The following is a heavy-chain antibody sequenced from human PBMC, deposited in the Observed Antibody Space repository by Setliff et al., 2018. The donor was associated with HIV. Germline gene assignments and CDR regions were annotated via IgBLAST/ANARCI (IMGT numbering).Heavy chain of an antibody. Sequence: SETLSLTCTVSGGSIRGHYWSWIRQPPGKGLEWIGTIYYSGSTYYKPSLKSRGTISVDTSKNQFYLKLNSVTAADSAVYYCTLTSRLDGYFNPWGQGTLVTVSS. CDR1: GGSIRGHY. CDR3: TLTSRLDGYFNP. V-gene: IGHV4-59*11. CDR2: IYYSGST. J-gene: IGHJ5*02. D-gene: IGHD5-12*01.